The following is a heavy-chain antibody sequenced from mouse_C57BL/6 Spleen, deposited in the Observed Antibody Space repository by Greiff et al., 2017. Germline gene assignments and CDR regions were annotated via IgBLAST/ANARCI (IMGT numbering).Heavy chain of an antibody. CDR1: GYTFTSYW. Sequence: QVQLQQPGAELVRPGSSVKLSCKASGYTFTSYWMDWVKQRPGQGLEWIGNIYPSDSETHYNQKFKDKATLTVDKSSSTAYMQLSSLTSEDSAVYYCARVITTVPGGLGYWGQGTTLTVSS. V-gene: IGHV1-61*01. J-gene: IGHJ2*01. D-gene: IGHD1-1*01. CDR2: IYPSDSET. CDR3: ARVITTVPGGLGY.